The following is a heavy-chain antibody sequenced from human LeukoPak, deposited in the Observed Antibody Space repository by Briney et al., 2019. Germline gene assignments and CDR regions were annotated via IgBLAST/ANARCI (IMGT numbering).Heavy chain of an antibody. V-gene: IGHV3-21*01. Sequence: GGSLRLSCAASGFTFSSFSMNWVRQAPGKGLEWVSSISSSSGYIYYADSVKGRFTISRDNAKNSLYLQTNSLRAEDTAVYYCARDFTCGGDCYSYYFDYWGQGTLVTVSS. CDR2: ISSSSGYI. CDR3: ARDFTCGGDCYSYYFDY. D-gene: IGHD2-21*02. CDR1: GFTFSSFS. J-gene: IGHJ4*02.